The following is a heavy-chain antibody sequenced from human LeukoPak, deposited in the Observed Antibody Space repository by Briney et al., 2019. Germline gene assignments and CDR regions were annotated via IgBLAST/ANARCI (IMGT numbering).Heavy chain of an antibody. CDR3: ARVGLRYYYYGMDV. V-gene: IGHV4-30-4*01. J-gene: IGHJ6*02. CDR2: IYYSGST. D-gene: IGHD4-17*01. CDR1: GGSISSGDYY. Sequence: PSETLSLTCTVSGGSISSGDYYWSWIRQPPGKGLEWIGYIYYSGSTYYNPSLKSRVTISVDTSKNQFSLKLSSVTAADTAVYYCARVGLRYYYYGMDVWGQGTTVTVYS.